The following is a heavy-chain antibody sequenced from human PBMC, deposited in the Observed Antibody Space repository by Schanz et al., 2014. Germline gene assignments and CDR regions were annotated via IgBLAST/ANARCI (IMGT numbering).Heavy chain of an antibody. CDR3: VTEKRMESGTWAKAFDI. Sequence: QVQLVQSGAEVKKPGASVKVSCKASGYTFTSYYMHWVRQAPGQGLEWMGWISAYNGHTTYAQKFQGRVTMTRDTSTTTVYMELSSLRSDDTAMYYCVTEKRMESGTWAKAFDIWGQGTWVTVSS. D-gene: IGHD3-3*01. J-gene: IGHJ3*02. CDR2: ISAYNGHT. V-gene: IGHV1-46*01. CDR1: GYTFTSYY.